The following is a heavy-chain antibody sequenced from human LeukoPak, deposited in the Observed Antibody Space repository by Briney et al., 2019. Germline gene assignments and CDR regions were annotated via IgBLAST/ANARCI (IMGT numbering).Heavy chain of an antibody. CDR1: GGSISSGGYY. J-gene: IGHJ4*02. CDR3: AREIGGYYYDY. D-gene: IGHD3-22*01. CDR2: IYHSGST. Sequence: SQTLSLTCTVSGGSISSGGYYWSWIRQPSGKGLEWIGYIYHSGSTYYNPSLKSRVTISVDRSKNQFSLKLSSVTAADTAVYYCAREIGGYYYDYWGQGTLVTVSS. V-gene: IGHV4-30-2*01.